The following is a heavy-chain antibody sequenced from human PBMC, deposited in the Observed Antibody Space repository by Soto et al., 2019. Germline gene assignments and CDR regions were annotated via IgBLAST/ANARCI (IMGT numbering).Heavy chain of an antibody. CDR3: ARDGIAADLSDFDY. D-gene: IGHD6-6*01. CDR1: GFTFSSYG. Sequence: QVQLVESGGGVVQPGRSLRLSCAASGFTFSSYGMHWVRQAPGKGLEWVAVIWYDGSNKYYADSVKGRFTISRDNSKNTLYLQMNSLRAEDTSVYYCARDGIAADLSDFDYWGQGTLVTVSS. CDR2: IWYDGSNK. V-gene: IGHV3-33*01. J-gene: IGHJ4*02.